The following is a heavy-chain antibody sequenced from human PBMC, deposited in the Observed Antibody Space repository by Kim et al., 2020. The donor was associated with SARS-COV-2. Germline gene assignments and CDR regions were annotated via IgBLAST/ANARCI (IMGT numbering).Heavy chain of an antibody. CDR3: ARGNTETIGY. V-gene: IGHV1-2*05. Sequence: ASVNVSCKTSGYTFTTRYLHWVRQAPGHGLEWMGRINPDSGVTDYAQRFQGRVTMTRDKSISTVYMELSSLRSDDTVVYYCARGNTETIGYWGQGTLVTVSS. J-gene: IGHJ4*02. CDR2: INPDSGVT. CDR1: GYTFTTRY.